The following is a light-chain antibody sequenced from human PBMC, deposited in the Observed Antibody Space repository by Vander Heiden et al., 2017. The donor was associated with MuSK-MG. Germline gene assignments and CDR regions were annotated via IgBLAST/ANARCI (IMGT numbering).Light chain of an antibody. CDR2: GAS. CDR3: QQDNNWPLT. V-gene: IGKV3-15*01. J-gene: IGKJ4*01. CDR1: QSISGS. Sequence: EIVMTQSPATLSVSPGERATLSCRASQSISGSLAWYQQKPGRAPSLLIYGASTRATGIPARFSGSGSGTEFSLTISSLQSEDSAVYYCQQDNNWPLTFGGGTKVEIE.